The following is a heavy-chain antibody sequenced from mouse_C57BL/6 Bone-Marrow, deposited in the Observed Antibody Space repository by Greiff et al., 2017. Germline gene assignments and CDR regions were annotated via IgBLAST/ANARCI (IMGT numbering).Heavy chain of an antibody. Sequence: QVQLKEPGAELVKPGASVKMSCKASGYTFTTYPIEWMKQNHGKSLEWIGNFHPYNDDTKYNEKFKGKATLTVEKSSSTVYLELSRLTSDDSAVYYCARGCNYGGYYFDYWGQGTTLTVSS. CDR1: GYTFTTYP. CDR2: FHPYNDDT. CDR3: ARGCNYGGYYFDY. D-gene: IGHD2-4*01. V-gene: IGHV1-47*01. J-gene: IGHJ2*01.